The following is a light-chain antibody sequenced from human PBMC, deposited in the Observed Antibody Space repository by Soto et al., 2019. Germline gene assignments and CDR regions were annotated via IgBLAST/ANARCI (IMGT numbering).Light chain of an antibody. V-gene: IGLV2-14*01. CDR1: STDVGAYNY. Sequence: QLVLTQPASVSGSPGQSITISCTGTSTDVGAYNYVSWYQQHPGKAPKLVIFDVTNRPSEVSDRFSGSKSGNTASLTISGLQFEDEADYYCSSYRGTSTPVFGGGTKLTVL. J-gene: IGLJ2*01. CDR3: SSYRGTSTPV. CDR2: DVT.